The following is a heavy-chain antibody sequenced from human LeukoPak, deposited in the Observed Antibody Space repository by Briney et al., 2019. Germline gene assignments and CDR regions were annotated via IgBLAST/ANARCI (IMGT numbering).Heavy chain of an antibody. Sequence: GRSLRLSCAASGFTFSSYAMHWVRQAPGKGLEWVAVISYDGSNKYYADSVKGRFSISRDNSKNALYLQMNSLRAEDTAVYYCARVGPTPYYYDSSGYYLDYWGRGTLVTVSS. V-gene: IGHV3-30-3*01. CDR2: ISYDGSNK. CDR1: GFTFSSYA. D-gene: IGHD3-22*01. J-gene: IGHJ4*02. CDR3: ARVGPTPYYYDSSGYYLDY.